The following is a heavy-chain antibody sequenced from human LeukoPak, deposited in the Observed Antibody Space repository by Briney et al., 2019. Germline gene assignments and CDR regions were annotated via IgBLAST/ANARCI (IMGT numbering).Heavy chain of an antibody. J-gene: IGHJ3*02. CDR2: ISWRSGSI. D-gene: IGHD1-26*01. CDR1: GFTFDDYA. CDR3: AKDQWARGADDAFDI. V-gene: IGHV3-9*01. Sequence: PGGFLRLSCAASGFTFDDYAIHWVRQALGKGLEWVSGISWRSGSIGYADSVKGRFTISRDNSKNTLYLQVSSLRAEDTAVYYCAKDQWARGADDAFDIWGQGTMVTVSS.